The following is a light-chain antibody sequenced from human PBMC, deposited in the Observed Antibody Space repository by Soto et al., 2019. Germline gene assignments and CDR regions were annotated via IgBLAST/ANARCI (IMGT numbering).Light chain of an antibody. V-gene: IGKV3-11*01. CDR1: QTVGKD. CDR3: HQRSAWPFT. CDR2: DAS. J-gene: IGKJ4*01. Sequence: LVLQQSPATLSLSPGERASLSCRASQTVGKDLAWYQVRPVQAPRLLIFDASTRATRVPPRVSGSRSGSDFTLTIGSLDPEDFALYYCHQRSAWPFTFGGGTSVLIK.